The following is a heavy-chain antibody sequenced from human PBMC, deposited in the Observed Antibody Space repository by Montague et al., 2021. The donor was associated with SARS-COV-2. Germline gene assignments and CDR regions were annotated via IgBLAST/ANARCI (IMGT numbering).Heavy chain of an antibody. CDR2: ISSTGGST. Sequence: SLRLSCAASGFTFSSYAMIRVRQAPGKGLEWVSPISSTGGSTYYADSVKGRFIISRDNSRNTVYMQMNNLRAEDTAVYYCAKGFTYYFASGGYPNYFDPWGQGTLVSVSS. CDR3: AKGFTYYFASGGYPNYFDP. D-gene: IGHD3-10*01. CDR1: GFTFSSYA. J-gene: IGHJ5*02. V-gene: IGHV3-23*01.